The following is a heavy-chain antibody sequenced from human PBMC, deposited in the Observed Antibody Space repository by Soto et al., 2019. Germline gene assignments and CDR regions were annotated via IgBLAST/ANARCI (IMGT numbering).Heavy chain of an antibody. Sequence: GGSLRLSCAASGFTFSSYSMNWVRQAPGKGLEWVSYISSSSSTIYYADSVKGRFTISRDNAKNSLYLQMNSLRAEDTAVYYCARVEVSSGYCSSTSCLNLYYYYYYYMDVWGKGTTVTVSS. CDR2: ISSSSSTI. J-gene: IGHJ6*03. V-gene: IGHV3-48*01. CDR1: GFTFSSYS. CDR3: ARVEVSSGYCSSTSCLNLYYYYYYYMDV. D-gene: IGHD2-2*01.